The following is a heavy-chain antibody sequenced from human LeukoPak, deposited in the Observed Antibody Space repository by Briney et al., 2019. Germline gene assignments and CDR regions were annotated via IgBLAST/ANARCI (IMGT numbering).Heavy chain of an antibody. CDR2: ISSSSSYI. Sequence: GGSLRLSCAASGFTFSSYEMNWVRQAPGKGLEWVSSISSSSSYIYYADSVKGRFTISRDNAKNSLYLQINSLRAEDTAVYYCAKVDPMGAHRPFDYWGQGTLVTVSS. J-gene: IGHJ4*02. V-gene: IGHV3-21*01. CDR3: AKVDPMGAHRPFDY. CDR1: GFTFSSYE. D-gene: IGHD1-26*01.